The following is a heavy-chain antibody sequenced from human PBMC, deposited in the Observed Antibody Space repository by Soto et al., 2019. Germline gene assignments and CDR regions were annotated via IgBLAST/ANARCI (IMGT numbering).Heavy chain of an antibody. Sequence: GGSLRLSCAASVITVSSNSMSWVRQAPGKGLEWVSVIYRGGSTYYADSVKDRFTISRDNSENTLYLQMNSLRAEDTAVYYCAREPSPNDAFDIWGQGTMVTVSS. CDR1: VITVSSNS. CDR3: AREPSPNDAFDI. CDR2: IYRGGST. V-gene: IGHV3-66*01. J-gene: IGHJ3*02.